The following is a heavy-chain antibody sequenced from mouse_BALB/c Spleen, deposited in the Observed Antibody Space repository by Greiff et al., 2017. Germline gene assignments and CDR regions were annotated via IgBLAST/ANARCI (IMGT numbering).Heavy chain of an antibody. CDR3: ARERFAYYGMDY. CDR1: GFTFSDYY. CDR2: ISDGGSYT. Sequence: EVQGVESGGGLVKPGGSLKLSCAASGFTFSDYYMYWVRQTPEKRLEWVATISDGGSYTYYPDSVKGRFTISRDNAKNNLYLQMSSLKSEDTAMYYCARERFAYYGMDYWGQGTSVTVSS. V-gene: IGHV5-4*02. J-gene: IGHJ4*01.